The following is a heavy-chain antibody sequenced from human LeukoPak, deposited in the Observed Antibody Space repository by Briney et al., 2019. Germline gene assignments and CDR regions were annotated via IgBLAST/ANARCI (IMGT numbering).Heavy chain of an antibody. CDR2: ISSSSSTI. J-gene: IGHJ4*02. V-gene: IGHV3-48*01. Sequence: GGSLRLSCAASGFTFSSYSMNWVRQAPGKGLEWVSYISSSSSTIYYADSVKGRFTISRDNAKNSLYLQMNSLRAEDTAVYYCARSGDGFSLPLNYWGQGTLVTVSS. CDR1: GFTFSSYS. D-gene: IGHD2-21*01. CDR3: ARSGDGFSLPLNY.